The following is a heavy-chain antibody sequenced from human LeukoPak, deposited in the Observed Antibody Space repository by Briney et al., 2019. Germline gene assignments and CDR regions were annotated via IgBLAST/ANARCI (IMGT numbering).Heavy chain of an antibody. V-gene: IGHV3-53*05. J-gene: IGHJ4*02. CDR2: IYSGGST. D-gene: IGHD4-17*01. CDR3: AKEHDYGDYELHY. CDR1: GFTVSSNY. Sequence: GGSLRLSCAASGFTVSSNYMSWVRQAPGKGLEWVSVIYSGGSTYYADSVKGRFTISRDNSKNTLYLQMNSLRAEDTAVYYCAKEHDYGDYELHYWGQGTLVTVSS.